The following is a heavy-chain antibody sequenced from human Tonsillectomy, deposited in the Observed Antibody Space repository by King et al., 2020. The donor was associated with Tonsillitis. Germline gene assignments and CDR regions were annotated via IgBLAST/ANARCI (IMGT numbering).Heavy chain of an antibody. CDR1: GFTFSSYS. J-gene: IGHJ4*02. V-gene: IGHV3-21*01. D-gene: IGHD2-2*02. CDR2: ISRSGYYM. CDR3: APVLDRYCSSASCYTLPDY. Sequence: VQLVESGGGLVKPGGSLRLSCAASGFTFSSYSMNWVRQAPGKGLEWVSSISRSGYYMYYADSVKGRFTISRDNTKNSLYLQMSSLRAEDTVVYYCAPVLDRYCSSASCYTLPDYWGQGTLVTVSS.